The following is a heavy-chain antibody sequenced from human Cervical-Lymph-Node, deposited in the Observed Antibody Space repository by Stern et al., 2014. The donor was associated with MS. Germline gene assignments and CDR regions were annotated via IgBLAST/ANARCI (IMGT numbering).Heavy chain of an antibody. Sequence: QVTLKESGPTLVKPTQTLTLTCTFSGFSLSTSGVGVGWIRQPPGKALEWLAIIYWDDDKRYSPSLKSRLTITKDTSKNQVVLTMTNMDPVDTATYYCAHRGPIGSSWYGVEAFDIWGQGTMVTFSS. J-gene: IGHJ3*02. V-gene: IGHV2-5*02. D-gene: IGHD6-13*01. CDR3: AHRGPIGSSWYGVEAFDI. CDR1: GFSLSTSGVG. CDR2: IYWDDDK.